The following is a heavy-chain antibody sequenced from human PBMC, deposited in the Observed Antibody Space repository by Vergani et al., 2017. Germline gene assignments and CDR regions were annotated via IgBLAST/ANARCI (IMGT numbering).Heavy chain of an antibody. CDR2: IYLNDDK. V-gene: IGHV2-5*01. D-gene: IGHD6-19*01. Sequence: QITLKESGPTLVKPTQTLTLTCTFSGFSLSTSGVGVGWIRQPPGKALEWLALIYLNDDKRYSPSLKSRLTITKDTSKNQVVLTMTNMDPVDTATYYCAHRQARYSSEKWYFDLWGRGTLVTVSS. J-gene: IGHJ2*01. CDR1: GFSLSTSGVG. CDR3: AHRQARYSSEKWYFDL.